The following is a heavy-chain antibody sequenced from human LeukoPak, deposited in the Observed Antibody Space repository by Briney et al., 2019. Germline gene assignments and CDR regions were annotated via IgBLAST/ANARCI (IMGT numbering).Heavy chain of an antibody. CDR2: IIPIFGTA. Sequence: GASVKVSCKASGGTFSSYAISWVRQAPGQGLGWMGGIIPIFGTANYAQKFQGRVTITTDESTSTAYMELSSLRSEDTAVYYCARGVGYNWNHFDYWGQGTLVTVSS. V-gene: IGHV1-69*05. CDR3: ARGVGYNWNHFDY. J-gene: IGHJ4*02. D-gene: IGHD1-20*01. CDR1: GGTFSSYA.